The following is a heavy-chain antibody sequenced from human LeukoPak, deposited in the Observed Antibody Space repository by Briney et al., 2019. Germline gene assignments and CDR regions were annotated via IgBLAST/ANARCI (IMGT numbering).Heavy chain of an antibody. J-gene: IGHJ4*02. CDR3: ARVRGYSSSSADY. CDR2: INPNSGGT. V-gene: IGHV1-2*02. Sequence: ASVKVSCKASGYTFTGYYMHWVRQAPGQGLEWMGWINPNSGGTNYAQKFQGRVTMTRDTSISTAYMELSRLRSDDTAMYYCARVRGYSSSSADYWGQGTLVTVSS. D-gene: IGHD6-6*01. CDR1: GYTFTGYY.